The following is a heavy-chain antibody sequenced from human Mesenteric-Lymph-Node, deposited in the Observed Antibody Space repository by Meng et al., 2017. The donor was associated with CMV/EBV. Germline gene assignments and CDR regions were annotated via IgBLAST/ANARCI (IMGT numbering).Heavy chain of an antibody. CDR1: GFTLSSYS. Sequence: GGSLRLSCAASGFTLSSYSMNWVRQAPGKGLEWVSAIYPGGITDYADSVKGRFTISRDNSQNTVYLQLNSLRGEDTAMYYCARQPMPKGMDVWGQGTLVTVSS. CDR3: ARQPMPKGMDV. V-gene: IGHV3-66*02. CDR2: IYPGGIT. D-gene: IGHD6-13*01. J-gene: IGHJ4*02.